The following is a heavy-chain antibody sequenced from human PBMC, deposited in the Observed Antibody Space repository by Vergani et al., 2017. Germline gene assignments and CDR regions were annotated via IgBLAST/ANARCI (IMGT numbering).Heavy chain of an antibody. V-gene: IGHV3-74*01. Sequence: EVQLVESGGNLVQPGRSLRLSCAASGFTFSSYAMSWVRQAPGKGLVWVSRINSDGSSTSYADSVKGRFTISRDNAKNTLYLQMNSLRAEDTAVYYCARESYCSSTSCYLYYYYYMDVWGKGTTVTVSS. CDR2: INSDGSST. CDR3: ARESYCSSTSCYLYYYYYMDV. CDR1: GFTFSSYA. D-gene: IGHD2-2*01. J-gene: IGHJ6*03.